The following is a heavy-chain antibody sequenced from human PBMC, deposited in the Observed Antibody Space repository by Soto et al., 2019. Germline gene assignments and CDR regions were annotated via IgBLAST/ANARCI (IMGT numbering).Heavy chain of an antibody. Sequence: EVQLLESGGGLVQPGESLRLSCAASGFTFSNYAINWVRQAPGKGLEWVSSISGSSRSIYYADSVKGRFTISRDNSMNTLYLQLNSLRAEDTAVYYCAKLGGMDVWGQGTTVTVSS. V-gene: IGHV3-23*01. CDR2: ISGSSRSI. J-gene: IGHJ6*02. CDR3: AKLGGMDV. CDR1: GFTFSNYA. D-gene: IGHD7-27*01.